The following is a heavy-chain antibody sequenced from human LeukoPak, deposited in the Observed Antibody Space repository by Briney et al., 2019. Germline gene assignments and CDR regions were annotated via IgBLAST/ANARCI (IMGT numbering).Heavy chain of an antibody. J-gene: IGHJ4*02. D-gene: IGHD3-3*01. Sequence: PWASVKVSCKASGYTFTSYGISWVRQAPGQGLEWMGWISAYNGNTNYAQKLQGRVTMTTDTSTSTAYMELRSLRSDDTAVYYCARVDYDFWSGYYVLGYWGQGTLVTVSS. CDR2: ISAYNGNT. CDR3: ARVDYDFWSGYYVLGY. V-gene: IGHV1-18*01. CDR1: GYTFTSYG.